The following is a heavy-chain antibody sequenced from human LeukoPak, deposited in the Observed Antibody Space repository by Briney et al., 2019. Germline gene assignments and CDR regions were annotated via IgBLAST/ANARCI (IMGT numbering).Heavy chain of an antibody. D-gene: IGHD1-26*01. CDR2: IYYSGST. V-gene: IGHV4-39*07. Sequence: SETLSLTCTVSGGSISSSNYYWGWIRQPPGKGLEWIGSIYYSGSTYYNPSLKSRVTISVDTSKNQFSLKLSSVTAADTAVYYCVIRVGATGNAFDIWGQGTMVTVSS. CDR1: GGSISSSNYY. CDR3: VIRVGATGNAFDI. J-gene: IGHJ3*02.